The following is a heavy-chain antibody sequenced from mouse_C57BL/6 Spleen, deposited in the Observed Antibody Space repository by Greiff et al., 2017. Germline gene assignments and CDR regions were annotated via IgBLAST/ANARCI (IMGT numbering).Heavy chain of an antibody. CDR2: IYPGDGDT. CDR3: ARESFAYYGSSYAVPWFAY. J-gene: IGHJ3*01. V-gene: IGHV1-80*01. Sequence: QVQLQQSGAELVKPGASVKISCKASGYAFSSYWMNWVKQRPGKGLEWIGQIYPGDGDTNYNGKFKGKATLTADKASSTAYMQLSSLTSEDSAVYFCARESFAYYGSSYAVPWFAYWGQGTLVTVSA. D-gene: IGHD1-1*01. CDR1: GYAFSSYW.